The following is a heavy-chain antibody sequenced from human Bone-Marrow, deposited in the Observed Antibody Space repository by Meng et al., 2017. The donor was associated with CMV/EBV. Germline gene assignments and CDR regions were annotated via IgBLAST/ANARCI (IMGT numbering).Heavy chain of an antibody. J-gene: IGHJ4*02. D-gene: IGHD1-1*01. CDR1: GFSINDYA. V-gene: IGHV3-23*01. Sequence: GESLKISCAASGFSINDYAMTWVRQAPGKGLEWVSAIRGNGDITHYADSVRGRFTISRDNSKNTLYLRMHSLRAEDTAVYYCAKAEEPSQLIESYLDYWGQGTLVTVSS. CDR2: IRGNGDIT. CDR3: AKAEEPSQLIESYLDY.